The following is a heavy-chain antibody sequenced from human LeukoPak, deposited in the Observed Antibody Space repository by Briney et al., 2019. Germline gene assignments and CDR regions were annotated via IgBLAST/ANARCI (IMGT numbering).Heavy chain of an antibody. CDR3: ARDVGYYGSGNRGEWSF. Sequence: KSSETLSLTCTVSGGSISSGSYYWSWIRQPAGKGLEWIGRIYTSGSTNYNPSLKSRVTISLDTSKNQFSLHLTSVTAADTAIYYCARDVGYYGSGNRGEWSFWGQGKLVIVSS. CDR2: IYTSGST. J-gene: IGHJ4*02. CDR1: GGSISSGSYY. V-gene: IGHV4-61*02. D-gene: IGHD3-10*01.